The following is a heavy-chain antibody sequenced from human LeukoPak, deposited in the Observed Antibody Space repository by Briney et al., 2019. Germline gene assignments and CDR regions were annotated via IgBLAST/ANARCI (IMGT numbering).Heavy chain of an antibody. CDR2: ISTSSIYI. CDR1: GFTFSSYS. J-gene: IGHJ4*02. Sequence: PGGSLRLSCAASGFTFSSYSMNWVRQAPGKGLEWVSFISTSSIYIYYADSMKGRFTISRDNAKNSLYLQMNSLRAEDTAVYYCAKRGPAAIVSYYFDYWGQGTLVTVSS. D-gene: IGHD2-2*01. CDR3: AKRGPAAIVSYYFDY. V-gene: IGHV3-21*04.